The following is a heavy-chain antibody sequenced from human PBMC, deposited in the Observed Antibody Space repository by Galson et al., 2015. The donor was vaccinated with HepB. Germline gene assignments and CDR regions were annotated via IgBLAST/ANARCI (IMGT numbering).Heavy chain of an antibody. J-gene: IGHJ5*02. D-gene: IGHD3-10*01. Sequence: SVKVSCKASGYTFTSYAMNWVRQAPGKGLEWMGWINTNTGNPTYAQGFTGRFVFSLDTSVSTAYLQISSLKAEDTAVYYCARDPRGYYGYNWFDPWGQGTLVTVSS. V-gene: IGHV7-4-1*02. CDR3: ARDPRGYYGYNWFDP. CDR2: INTNTGNP. CDR1: GYTFTSYA.